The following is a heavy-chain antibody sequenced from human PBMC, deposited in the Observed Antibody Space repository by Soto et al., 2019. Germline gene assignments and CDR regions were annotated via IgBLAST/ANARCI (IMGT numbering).Heavy chain of an antibody. J-gene: IGHJ6*02. CDR3: ARIAARPYYYYGMDV. D-gene: IGHD6-6*01. V-gene: IGHV4-34*01. CDR1: GGSFSGYY. Sequence: SETLSLTCAVYGGSFSGYYWSWIRQPPGKGLEWIGEINHSGSTNYNPSLKSRVTISADTSKNQFSLKLSSVTAADTAVYYCARIAARPYYYYGMDVWGQGTTVTVSS. CDR2: INHSGST.